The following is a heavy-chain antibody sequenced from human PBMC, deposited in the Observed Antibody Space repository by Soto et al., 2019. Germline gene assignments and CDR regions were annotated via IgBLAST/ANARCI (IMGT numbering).Heavy chain of an antibody. V-gene: IGHV1-18*01. CDR2: ISAYNGNA. CDR3: AREGYGDPDY. Sequence: GASVKVSCKASGYTFTSYGISWVRPAPGQGLEWMGWISAYNGNANYAQKLQGRVTINTDTSTSIAYMVLRSLRSDDTAVYYCAREGYGDPDYWGQGTLVTVSS. D-gene: IGHD4-17*01. CDR1: GYTFTSYG. J-gene: IGHJ4*02.